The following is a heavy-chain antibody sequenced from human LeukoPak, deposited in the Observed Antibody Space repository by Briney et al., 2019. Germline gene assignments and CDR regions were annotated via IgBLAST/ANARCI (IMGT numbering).Heavy chain of an antibody. CDR1: GGSISSYY. V-gene: IGHV4-59*01. D-gene: IGHD6-19*01. CDR2: IYHSGST. CDR3: ARGRGSSGWYFPY. Sequence: KPSGTLSLTCTVSGGSISSYYWSWIRQPPGKGLEWIGYIYHSGSTNYNPSLKSRVTISVDTSKNQFSLKLSSVTAADTAVYYCARGRGSSGWYFPYWGQGTLVTVSS. J-gene: IGHJ4*02.